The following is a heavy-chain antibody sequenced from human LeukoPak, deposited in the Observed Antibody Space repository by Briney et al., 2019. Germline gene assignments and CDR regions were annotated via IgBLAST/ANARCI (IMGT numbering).Heavy chain of an antibody. V-gene: IGHV3-53*05. CDR1: GFSVSTNF. D-gene: IGHD5-18*01. Sequence: GGSLRLSCAASGFSVSTNFMNWVRQAPGRGLEWVSVMYSGGTTSYADSVKGRFTISRDNFKNTVSLQMNSLRIDDTAVYYCAREGYSSGSRTGIDYWGQGTLVTVSS. CDR2: MYSGGTT. J-gene: IGHJ4*02. CDR3: AREGYSSGSRTGIDY.